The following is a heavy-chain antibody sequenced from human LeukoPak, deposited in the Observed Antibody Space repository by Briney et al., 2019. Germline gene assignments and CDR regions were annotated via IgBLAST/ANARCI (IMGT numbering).Heavy chain of an antibody. Sequence: PGGSLRLSCAASGFTFSSYGMHWVRQAPGKGLEWVAVIWYDGSNKYYADSVKGRFTISRDNSKNTLYLQMNSLRAEDTAVYYCARVGTPYSSSWYGHYYMDVWGKGTTVTVSS. CDR2: IWYDGSNK. CDR3: ARVGTPYSSSWYGHYYMDV. J-gene: IGHJ6*03. D-gene: IGHD6-13*01. V-gene: IGHV3-33*01. CDR1: GFTFSSYG.